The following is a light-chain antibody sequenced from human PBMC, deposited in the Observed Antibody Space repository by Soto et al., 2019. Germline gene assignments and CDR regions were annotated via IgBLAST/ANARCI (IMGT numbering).Light chain of an antibody. Sequence: EIVLTQSPGTLSLSPGERATLFCRASQSVSSSYLAWYQQKPGQAPRLLIYDTSSRATGIPDRFSGSGSGTDFTLAISRLEPEDLAVYYCQQCGSSPSFGQGTKVELK. CDR1: QSVSSSY. V-gene: IGKV3-20*01. J-gene: IGKJ1*01. CDR2: DTS. CDR3: QQCGSSPS.